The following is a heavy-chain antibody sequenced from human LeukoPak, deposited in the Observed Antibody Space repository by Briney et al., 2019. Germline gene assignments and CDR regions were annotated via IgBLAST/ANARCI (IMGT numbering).Heavy chain of an antibody. V-gene: IGHV4-34*01. CDR1: GGSFSGYY. Sequence: PSETLSLTCAVYGGSFSGYYWSWIRQPPGKGLEWIGSIYYSGSTYYNPSLKSRVTISVDTSKNQFSLKLSSVTAADTAVYYCASILGGAVDYWGQGTLVTVSS. J-gene: IGHJ4*02. D-gene: IGHD3-3*01. CDR2: IYYSGST. CDR3: ASILGGAVDY.